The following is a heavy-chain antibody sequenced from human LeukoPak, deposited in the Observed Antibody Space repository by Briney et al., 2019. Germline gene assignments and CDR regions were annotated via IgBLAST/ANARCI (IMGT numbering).Heavy chain of an antibody. Sequence: PPETLSLTCTVSGGSISSGDYYWSWIRQPPGKGLEWIGYIYYSGSTYYNPSLKSRITISVDTSKNQFSLKLSSVTAADTAVYYCARDPGSGSYLPGASDWGQGTLVTVSS. V-gene: IGHV4-30-4*01. CDR2: IYYSGST. CDR3: ARDPGSGSYLPGASD. CDR1: GGSISSGDYY. J-gene: IGHJ4*02. D-gene: IGHD3-10*01.